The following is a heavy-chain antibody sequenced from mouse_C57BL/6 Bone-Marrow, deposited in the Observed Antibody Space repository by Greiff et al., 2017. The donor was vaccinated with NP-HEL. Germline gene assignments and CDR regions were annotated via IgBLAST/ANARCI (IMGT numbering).Heavy chain of an antibody. CDR3: ARCYDGYYVYFDY. V-gene: IGHV1-81*01. CDR1: GYTFTSYG. D-gene: IGHD2-3*01. J-gene: IGHJ2*01. CDR2: IYPRSGNT. Sequence: QVQLKQSGAELARPGASVKLSCKASGYTFTSYGISWVKQRTGQGLEWIGEIYPRSGNTYYNEKFKGKATLTADKSSSTAYMELRSLTSEDSAVYFCARCYDGYYVYFDYWGQGTTLTVSS.